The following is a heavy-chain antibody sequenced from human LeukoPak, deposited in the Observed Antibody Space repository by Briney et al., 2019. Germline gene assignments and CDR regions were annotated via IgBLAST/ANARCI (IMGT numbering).Heavy chain of an antibody. D-gene: IGHD3-22*01. V-gene: IGHV1-2*02. CDR2: INPNSGGT. J-gene: IGHJ4*02. CDR3: VRIGNYYDSSGYYDSRDY. CDR1: GYTFTGYY. Sequence: ASVKVSCKASGYTFTGYYMHWVRQAPGQGLEWMGWINPNSGGTNYAQKFQGRVTMTRDTSISTAYMELSRLRSDDTAVYYCVRIGNYYDSSGYYDSRDYWGQGTLVTVSS.